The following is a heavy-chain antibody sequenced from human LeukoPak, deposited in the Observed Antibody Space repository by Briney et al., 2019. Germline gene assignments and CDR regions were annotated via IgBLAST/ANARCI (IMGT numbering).Heavy chain of an antibody. CDR3: VRAWDTYCGGDCYSEGWYFDL. CDR1: GFTFSSYW. CDR2: INSDGSST. D-gene: IGHD2-21*02. Sequence: PGGSLRLSCAASGFTFSSYWMHWVRHAPGKGLVWVSRINSDGSSTSYADSVKGRFTISRDNAKNTLYLQMNSLRAEDTAVYYCVRAWDTYCGGDCYSEGWYFDLWGRGTLVTVSS. V-gene: IGHV3-74*01. J-gene: IGHJ2*01.